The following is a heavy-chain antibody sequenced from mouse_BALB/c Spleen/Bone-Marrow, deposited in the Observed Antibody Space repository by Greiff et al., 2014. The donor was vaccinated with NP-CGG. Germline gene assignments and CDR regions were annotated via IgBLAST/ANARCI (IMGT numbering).Heavy chain of an antibody. Sequence: VQLKESGTVLARPGAAVKMSCKASGYTFSNYWMHWVKQWPGQGLERIGTIYPGNSDTTYNQKFKGKAKLTAVTSTSTAYMELSSLTNEDSAVYYCTTLARSDFDYWGQGTTLTVSS. CDR3: TTLARSDFDY. CDR2: IYPGNSDT. V-gene: IGHV1-5*01. CDR1: GYTFSNYW. J-gene: IGHJ2*01. D-gene: IGHD3-1*01.